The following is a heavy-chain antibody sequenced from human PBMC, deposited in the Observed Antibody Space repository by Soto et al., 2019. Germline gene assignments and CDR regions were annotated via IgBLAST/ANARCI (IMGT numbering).Heavy chain of an antibody. D-gene: IGHD3-9*01. CDR1: GDSVSSNSAA. CDR2: TYYRSKWYN. Sequence: SQTLSLPCAISGDSVSSNSAAWNWIRQSPSRGLEWLGRTYYRSKWYNDYAVSVKSRITINPDTSKNQFSLQLNSVTPEDTAVYYCAREAYYDILTGYYDPLNWFDPWGQGTLVTVSS. CDR3: AREAYYDILTGYYDPLNWFDP. J-gene: IGHJ5*02. V-gene: IGHV6-1*01.